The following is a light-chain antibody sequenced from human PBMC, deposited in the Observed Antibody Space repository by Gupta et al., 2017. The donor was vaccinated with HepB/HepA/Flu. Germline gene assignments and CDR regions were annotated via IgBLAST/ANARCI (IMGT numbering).Light chain of an antibody. CDR2: EVS. J-gene: IGLJ3*02. V-gene: IGLV2-23*02. CDR3: CSDAGSSTWV. CDR1: SSDVGSDNL. Sequence: SALSPPASASGSPGPSLTISCTGTSSDVGSDNLVYWYQQHPGKAPKLMIYEVSKRPSGVSNRFSGSKSGNTASLTISGRQAEDEADYYCCSDAGSSTWVFGGGTKLTVL.